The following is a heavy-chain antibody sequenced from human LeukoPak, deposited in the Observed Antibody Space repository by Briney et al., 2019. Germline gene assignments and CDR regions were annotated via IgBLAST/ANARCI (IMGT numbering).Heavy chain of an antibody. D-gene: IGHD1-7*01. CDR1: GVAISDYF. CDR3: ARSPSTIGWNWGYYFDF. J-gene: IGHJ4*02. CDR2: ISTTGST. Sequence: SETLSLTCSVSGVAISDYFWSWIWQPAGRDLEWIGRISTTGSTYFNPSLQSRVRMSVDSSKTHFSLRLSSVTAADTAVYYCARSPSTIGWNWGYYFDFWGQGHLVTVSS. V-gene: IGHV4-4*07.